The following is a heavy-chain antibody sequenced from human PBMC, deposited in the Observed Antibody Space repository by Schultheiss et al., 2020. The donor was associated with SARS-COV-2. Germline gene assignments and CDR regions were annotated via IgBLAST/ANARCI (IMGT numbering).Heavy chain of an antibody. CDR3: ARFNTYYYGSGSYRPHYYYGMDV. Sequence: SQTLSLTCAVYGGSFSGYYWSWIRQPPGKGLEWIGEINHSGSTNYNPSLKSRVTISVDTSKNQFSLKLSSVTAADTAVYYCARFNTYYYGSGSYRPHYYYGMDVWGQGTTVTVSS. J-gene: IGHJ6*02. CDR2: INHSGST. CDR1: GGSFSGYY. V-gene: IGHV4-34*01. D-gene: IGHD3-10*01.